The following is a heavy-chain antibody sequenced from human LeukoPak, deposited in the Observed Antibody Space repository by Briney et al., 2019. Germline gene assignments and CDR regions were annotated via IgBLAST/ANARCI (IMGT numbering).Heavy chain of an antibody. V-gene: IGHV4-59*12. CDR2: FYYSGST. Sequence: PSETLSLTCTVSGGSMSSYYWSWIRQPPGKGLEWIGYFYYSGSTSYNPSLKSRVTISVATSKNQFSLKLSSVTAADTAVYYCARDHKAFFDYWGQGTLVTVSS. CDR3: ARDHKAFFDY. J-gene: IGHJ4*02. CDR1: GGSMSSYY.